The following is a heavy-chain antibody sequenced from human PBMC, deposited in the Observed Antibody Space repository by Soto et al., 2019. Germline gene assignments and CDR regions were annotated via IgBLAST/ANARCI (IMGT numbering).Heavy chain of an antibody. V-gene: IGHV1-69*12. D-gene: IGHD3-10*01. CDR2: IIPIFGTA. CDR1: GGTFSSYA. Sequence: QVQLVQSGAEVKKPGSSVKVSCKASGGTFSSYAISWVRQAPGQGLEWMGGIIPIFGTANYAQKFQGRVTITADESTSTAYMELSSLRSEDTAVYYCARDFMVRGAHFYYGMDVWGQGTTVTVSS. J-gene: IGHJ6*02. CDR3: ARDFMVRGAHFYYGMDV.